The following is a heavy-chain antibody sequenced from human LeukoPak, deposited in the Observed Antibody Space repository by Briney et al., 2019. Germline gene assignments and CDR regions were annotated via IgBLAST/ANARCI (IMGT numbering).Heavy chain of an antibody. CDR1: GYRFTNYW. CDR2: IYPGDSDT. CDR3: ARRGSYCGCDCYVY. Sequence: GESLKISCKGSGYRFTNYWIGWVRQMPGQGLEWLGIIYPGDSDTRYIPSFQGQVTISADKSISTPYLQWSSLRASDAAMYYCARRGSYCGCDCYVYWGQGTLVTVSS. D-gene: IGHD2-21*01. J-gene: IGHJ4*02. V-gene: IGHV5-51*01.